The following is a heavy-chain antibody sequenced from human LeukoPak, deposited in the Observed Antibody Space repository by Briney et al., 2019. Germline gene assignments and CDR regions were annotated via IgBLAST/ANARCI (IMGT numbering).Heavy chain of an antibody. CDR2: IYYSGST. CDR1: GGSISSYY. CDR3: ARELNSGSYPSDAFDI. V-gene: IGHV4-59*01. D-gene: IGHD1-26*01. J-gene: IGHJ3*02. Sequence: SETLSLTCTVSGGSISSYYWSRIRQPPGKGLEWIGYIYYSGSTNYNPSLKSRVTISVDTSKNQFSLKLSSVTSADTAVYYCARELNSGSYPSDAFDIWGQGTMVTVSS.